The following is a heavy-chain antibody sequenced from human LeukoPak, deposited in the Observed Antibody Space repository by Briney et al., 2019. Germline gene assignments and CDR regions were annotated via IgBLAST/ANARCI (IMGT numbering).Heavy chain of an antibody. CDR1: GFTVSSKY. Sequence: GGSLRLSCAASGFTVSSKYMSWVRQAPGKGLEWVSVIYSGGSTYYADSVKGRFTISRDNSKNTVYLQMNSLRAEDTAVYYCARDCSASSSDYYPLGHWGQGTLVTVSS. CDR2: IYSGGST. D-gene: IGHD3-22*01. CDR3: ARDCSASSSDYYPLGH. J-gene: IGHJ4*02. V-gene: IGHV3-66*01.